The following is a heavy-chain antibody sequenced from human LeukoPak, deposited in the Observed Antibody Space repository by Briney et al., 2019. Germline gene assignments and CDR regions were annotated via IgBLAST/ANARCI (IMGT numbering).Heavy chain of an antibody. V-gene: IGHV2-5*02. J-gene: IGHJ5*02. CDR3: AHSGASVSWTNWFDP. D-gene: IGHD6-13*01. CDR1: GFSLSTTRVG. CDR2: IYWDDDK. Sequence: SGPTLVKPTQTLTLTCTFSGFSLSTTRVGVGWIRQPPGKALEWLALIYWDDDKRYSPSLKSRLTITKDTSKNQVVLTMTNMGPVDAATYYCAHSGASVSWTNWFDPWGQGTLVTVSS.